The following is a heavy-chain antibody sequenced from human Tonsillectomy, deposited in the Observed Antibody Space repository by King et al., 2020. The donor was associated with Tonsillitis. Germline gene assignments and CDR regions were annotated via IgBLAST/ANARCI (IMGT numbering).Heavy chain of an antibody. CDR3: ARDTDQIDYYFDY. D-gene: IGHD2/OR15-2a*01. Sequence: VQLVESGGGVVQPGRSLRLSCAASGFTFSSYAMHWVRQAPGKGLEWVAVISYDGSNKYYADSVKGRFTISRDNSKNKLYLQMNSLRAEDTAVYYCARDTDQIDYYFDYWGQGTLVTVSS. CDR2: ISYDGSNK. J-gene: IGHJ4*02. V-gene: IGHV3-30*04. CDR1: GFTFSSYA.